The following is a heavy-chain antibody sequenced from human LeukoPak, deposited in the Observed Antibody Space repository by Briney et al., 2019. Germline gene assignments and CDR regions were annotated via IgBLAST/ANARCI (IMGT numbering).Heavy chain of an antibody. CDR2: ISYVGSNK. CDR1: GFTFSSYA. V-gene: IGHV3-30*01. J-gene: IGHJ4*02. Sequence: GRSLRLSCAASGFTFSSYAMHWVRQAPGKGLEWVAVISYVGSNKYYADSVKGRFTISRDNSKNTLYLQMNSLRAEDTAVYYCATSRTFDYWGQGTLVTVSS. D-gene: IGHD1-7*01. CDR3: ATSRTFDY.